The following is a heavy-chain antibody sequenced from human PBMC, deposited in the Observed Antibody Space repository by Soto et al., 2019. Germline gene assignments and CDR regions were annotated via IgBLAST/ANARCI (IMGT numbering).Heavy chain of an antibody. CDR2: ITTKSQGGTT. D-gene: IGHD6-19*01. V-gene: IGHV3-15*01. CDR3: ADIAVSHTGDY. CDR1: GFTLSNVW. Sequence: EVQLVESGGGLVKPGESLRLSCAASGFTLSNVWMNWVRQAPGTGLEWGARITTKSQGGTTDYAAHVKGRFIISRDESKNILYLQMNSLKTEDTGVYYCADIAVSHTGDYWGQGTLVTVSS. J-gene: IGHJ4*02.